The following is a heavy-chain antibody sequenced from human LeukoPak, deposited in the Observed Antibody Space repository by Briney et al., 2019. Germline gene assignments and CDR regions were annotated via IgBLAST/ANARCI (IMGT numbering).Heavy chain of an antibody. Sequence: PGRSLRLSCAASGFTFSSYGMHWVRQAPGKGLEWVAVISYDGSNKYYADSVKGRFTISRDNSKNTRYLQMNSLRAEDTAGYYFPKISSSGPKGYFDYWGQGTLVTVSS. CDR2: ISYDGSNK. J-gene: IGHJ4*02. CDR1: GFTFSSYG. D-gene: IGHD3-22*01. CDR3: PKISSSGPKGYFDY. V-gene: IGHV3-30*18.